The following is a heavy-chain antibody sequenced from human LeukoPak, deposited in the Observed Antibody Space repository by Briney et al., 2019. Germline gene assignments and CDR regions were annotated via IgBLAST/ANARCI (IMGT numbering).Heavy chain of an antibody. CDR2: ISSSSDYI. CDR1: EFTFSSYN. Sequence: GGSLRLSCAASEFTFSSYNVNWVRQAPGKGLEWVSSISSSSDYIYYADSVKGRFTISRDNAKNSLYLQMKSLRAEDTAVYYCARGKTSQNIVTRKTYNWFDPWGQGTLVTVSS. J-gene: IGHJ5*02. V-gene: IGHV3-21*01. CDR3: ARGKTSQNIVTRKTYNWFDP. D-gene: IGHD2/OR15-2a*01.